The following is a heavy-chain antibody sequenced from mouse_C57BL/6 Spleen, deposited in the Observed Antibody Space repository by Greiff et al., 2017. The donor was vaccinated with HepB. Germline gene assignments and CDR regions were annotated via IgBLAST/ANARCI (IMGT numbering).Heavy chain of an antibody. J-gene: IGHJ1*03. CDR2: INPNNGGT. CDR3: ARPGPNWYFDV. CDR1: GYTFTDYY. V-gene: IGHV1-26*01. Sequence: EVQLQQSGPELVKPGASVKISCKASGYTFTDYYMNWVKQSHGKSLEWIGDINPNNGGTSYNQKFKGKATLTVDKSSSTAYMELRSLTSEDSAVYYCARPGPNWYFDVWGTGTTVTVSS.